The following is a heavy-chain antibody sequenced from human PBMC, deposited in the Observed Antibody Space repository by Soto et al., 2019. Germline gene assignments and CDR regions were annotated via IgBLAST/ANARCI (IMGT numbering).Heavy chain of an antibody. CDR2: ISSSSSYI. Sequence: EVQLVESGGGLVKPGGSLRLSCAASGFTFSSYSMNWVRQAPGKGLEWVSSISSSSSYIYYADSVKGRFTISRDNAKNSLYLQMNSLRAEDTAVYYCARDIRQDCSSTSCYDFDYWGQGTLVTVSS. CDR1: GFTFSSYS. J-gene: IGHJ4*02. CDR3: ARDIRQDCSSTSCYDFDY. V-gene: IGHV3-21*01. D-gene: IGHD2-2*01.